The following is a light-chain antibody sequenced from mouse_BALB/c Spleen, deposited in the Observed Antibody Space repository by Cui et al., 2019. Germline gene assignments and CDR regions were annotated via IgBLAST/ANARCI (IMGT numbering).Light chain of an antibody. J-gene: IGKJ2*01. CDR3: QQYSSYPVT. V-gene: IGKV6-13*01. CDR1: QNVGIA. Sequence: DIVMTQSQKFMSTSVGDRVSSTCKASQNVGIALTWYQQKPGQSPQLLIYSASNRYTGVPDRFTGSGSGTDFTLTISNMQSEDLADYYCQQYSSYPVTFGGGTKLEIK. CDR2: SAS.